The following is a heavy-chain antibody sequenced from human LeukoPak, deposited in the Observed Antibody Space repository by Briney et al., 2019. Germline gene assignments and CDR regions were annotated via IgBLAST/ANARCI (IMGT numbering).Heavy chain of an antibody. D-gene: IGHD2-2*01. J-gene: IGHJ5*02. V-gene: IGHV4-39*01. CDR1: GGSISSYY. Sequence: SETLSLTCTVSGGSISSYYWGWIRQPPGKGLEWIGSIYYSGSTYYNPSLKSRVTISVDTSKNQFSLKLSSVTAADTAVYYCARQGLGYCSSTSCYGNWFDPWGQGTLVTVSS. CDR3: ARQGLGYCSSTSCYGNWFDP. CDR2: IYYSGST.